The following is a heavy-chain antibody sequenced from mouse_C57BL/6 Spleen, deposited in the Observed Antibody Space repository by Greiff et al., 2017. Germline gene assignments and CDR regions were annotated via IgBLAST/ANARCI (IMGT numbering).Heavy chain of an antibody. V-gene: IGHV1-26*01. J-gene: IGHJ3*01. CDR1: GYTFTDYY. D-gene: IGHD2-3*01. CDR2: INPNNGGT. Sequence: VQLQQSGPELVKPGASVKISCKASGYTFTDYYMNWVKQSHGKSLEWIGDINPNNGGTSYNQKFKGKATLTVDESSSTAYMELRSLTSEDSAVYYYARVGDGYYVVFGYWGQGTLVTVS. CDR3: ARVGDGYYVVFGY.